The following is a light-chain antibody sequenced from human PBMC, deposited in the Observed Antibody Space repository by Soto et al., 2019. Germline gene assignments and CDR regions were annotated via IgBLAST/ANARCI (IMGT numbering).Light chain of an antibody. CDR2: GAS. J-gene: IGKJ4*01. V-gene: IGKV3D-15*01. Sequence: EIVMTQSPATLSVSPGARATLSCRASQSVRTNLAWYQHKPGQSPRLLIYGASSRATGIPARFSGSGSGTDFTLTISSLEPEDFAVYYCQQYDNWPLTFGGGTKVDIK. CDR1: QSVRTN. CDR3: QQYDNWPLT.